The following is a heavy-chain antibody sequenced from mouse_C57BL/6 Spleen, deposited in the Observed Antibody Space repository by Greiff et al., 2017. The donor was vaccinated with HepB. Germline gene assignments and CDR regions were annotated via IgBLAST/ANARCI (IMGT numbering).Heavy chain of an antibody. CDR2: IDPEDGET. D-gene: IGHD1-1*01. V-gene: IGHV14-2*01. Sequence: DVKLQESGAELVKPGASVKLSCTASGFNIKDYYMHWVKQRTEQGLEWIGRIDPEDGETKYAPKFQGKATITADTSSNTAYLQLSSLTSEDTAVYYCASPITTVVEYYFDYWGQGTTLTVSS. J-gene: IGHJ2*01. CDR1: GFNIKDYY. CDR3: ASPITTVVEYYFDY.